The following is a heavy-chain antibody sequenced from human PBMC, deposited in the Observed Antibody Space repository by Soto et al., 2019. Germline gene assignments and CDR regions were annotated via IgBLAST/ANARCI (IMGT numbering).Heavy chain of an antibody. CDR2: ISYDGSNK. J-gene: IGHJ4*02. CDR3: AKYGDYEDGVGDY. V-gene: IGHV3-30*18. Sequence: ESGGGVVQPGRSLRLSCAASGFTFSSYGMHWVRQAPGKGLEWVAVISYDGSNKYYADSVKGRFTISRDNSKNTLYLQMNSLRAEDTAVYYCAKYGDYEDGVGDYWGQGTLVTVSS. CDR1: GFTFSSYG. D-gene: IGHD4-17*01.